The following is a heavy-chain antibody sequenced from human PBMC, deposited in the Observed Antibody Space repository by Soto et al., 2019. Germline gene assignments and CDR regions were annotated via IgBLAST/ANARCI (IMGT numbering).Heavy chain of an antibody. V-gene: IGHV5-10-1*01. CDR3: AITSYCSSTSCFYYYYGMDV. J-gene: IGHJ6*02. D-gene: IGHD2-2*01. Sequence: RGESLKISCKGSGYSFTSYWISWVRQMPGKGLEWMGRIDPSDSYTNYSPSFQGHVTISADKSISTAYLQWSSLKASDTAMYYCAITSYCSSTSCFYYYYGMDVWGQGTTVTVSS. CDR1: GYSFTSYW. CDR2: IDPSDSYT.